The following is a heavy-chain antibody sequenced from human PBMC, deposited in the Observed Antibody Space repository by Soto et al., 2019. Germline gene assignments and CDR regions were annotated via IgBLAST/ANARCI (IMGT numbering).Heavy chain of an antibody. Sequence: QVQLQESGPGLVKPSQTLSLTCTVSGGSISSGDYYWSWIRQPPGKGLEWIGYIYYSGSTYYNPSLKSRVTISGDTSKNQFSLKLGSVAAADTGVYYCARLGGKGYSYGYEVQAWGQGTLVTVSS. J-gene: IGHJ4*02. D-gene: IGHD5-18*01. CDR2: IYYSGST. CDR3: ARLGGKGYSYGYEVQA. CDR1: GGSISSGDYY. V-gene: IGHV4-30-4*01.